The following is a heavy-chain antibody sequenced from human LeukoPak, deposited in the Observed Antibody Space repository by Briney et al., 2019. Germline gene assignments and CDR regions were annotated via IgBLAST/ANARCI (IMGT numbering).Heavy chain of an antibody. Sequence: ASVKVSCKASGYTFTNYGISWVRQAPGQGLEWMGWISTYNGNTNYAQKFQDRVTITADRSTNTIYMEGRGLRSDDTAVFYCAGTTGYTSGWRWFDPWGQGTLVTVSS. J-gene: IGHJ5*02. CDR1: GYTFTNYG. CDR3: AGTTGYTSGWRWFDP. V-gene: IGHV1-18*01. D-gene: IGHD6-25*01. CDR2: ISTYNGNT.